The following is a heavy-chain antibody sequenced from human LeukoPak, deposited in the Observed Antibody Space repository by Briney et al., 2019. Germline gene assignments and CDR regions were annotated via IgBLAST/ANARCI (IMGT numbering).Heavy chain of an antibody. D-gene: IGHD6-19*01. CDR3: ARGLGSSGDYRDNFDY. J-gene: IGHJ4*02. CDR1: GFTFGDYG. V-gene: IGHV3-21*01. Sequence: PGRSLRLSCTTSGFTFGDYGMSWFRQAPGKGLEWVSSISSSSSYIYYADSVKGRFTISRDNAKNSLYLQMNSLRAEDTAVYYCARGLGSSGDYRDNFDYWGQGTLANVSP. CDR2: ISSSSSYI.